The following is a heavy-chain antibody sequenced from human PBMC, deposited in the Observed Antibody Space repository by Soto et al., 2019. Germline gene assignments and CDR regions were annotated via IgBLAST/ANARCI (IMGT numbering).Heavy chain of an antibody. CDR3: ARLRRRDSSSFQEWFDP. Sequence: PSESLSLTCTVSGGSISSDPWSWIRQPPGKGLEWVGYIYYSGSTYNPFLKSRVSMSVDTSKNQFSLKLSSVTAADTAVYYCARLRRRDSSSFQEWFDPWGQGTLVTVS. D-gene: IGHD3-22*01. V-gene: IGHV4-59*01. CDR1: GGSISSDP. J-gene: IGHJ5*02. CDR2: IYYSGST.